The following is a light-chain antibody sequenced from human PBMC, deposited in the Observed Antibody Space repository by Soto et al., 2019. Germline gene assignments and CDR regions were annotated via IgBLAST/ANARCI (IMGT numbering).Light chain of an antibody. V-gene: IGKV1-39*01. CDR2: DAS. J-gene: IGKJ1*01. CDR1: ESIRTS. CDR3: QQSYDLPRT. Sequence: DIQMTQSPASLSASVGDSVTITCRASESIRTSLNWYQQKPGKAPKFLIYDASKLESGVPSRFTGSGYGTDFILTITRLQPEDFATYYCQQSYDLPRTFGQGTTVEIK.